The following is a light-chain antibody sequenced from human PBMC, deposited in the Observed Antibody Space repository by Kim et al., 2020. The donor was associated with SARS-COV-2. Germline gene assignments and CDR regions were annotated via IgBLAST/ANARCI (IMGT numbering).Light chain of an antibody. V-gene: IGLV3-19*01. Sequence: ALGQTVRITCQGDSLRNYLATWYPQEPGQAPILVIYGKNNRPSGIPDRFSGSSSGNTASLTITGTQAGDEADYYCNSRDSNDNVVFGGGTKLTVL. CDR2: GKN. J-gene: IGLJ2*01. CDR1: SLRNYL. CDR3: NSRDSNDNVV.